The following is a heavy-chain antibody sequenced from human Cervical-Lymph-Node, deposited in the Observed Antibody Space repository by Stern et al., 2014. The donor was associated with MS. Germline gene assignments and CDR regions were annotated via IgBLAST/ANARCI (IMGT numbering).Heavy chain of an antibody. CDR1: GFTFSDYY. CDR2: ISSSGSTI. Sequence: VHLVASGGGLVKPGGSLRLSCAASGFTFSDYYMSWIRQAPGQGLEWVSYISSSGSTIYHADSVKGRFTISRDNAKNSLYLQMNSLRAEDTAVYYCARKEGVATINAAFDIWGQGTMVTVSS. V-gene: IGHV3-11*01. CDR3: ARKEGVATINAAFDI. D-gene: IGHD5-12*01. J-gene: IGHJ3*02.